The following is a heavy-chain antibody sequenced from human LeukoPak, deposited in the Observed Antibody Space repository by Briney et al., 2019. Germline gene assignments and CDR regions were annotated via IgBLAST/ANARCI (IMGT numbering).Heavy chain of an antibody. J-gene: IGHJ6*02. CDR3: ARGDSWDGQGIDV. V-gene: IGHV4-4*07. D-gene: IGHD6-13*01. CDR1: GGSIGSYF. Sequence: SETLSLTCTVSGGSIGSYFRSWIRQPAEKGLEWIGRIYPNGSPNYNPSLQSRVSMSVDTSKNQFSLNLNSVTAADTAVYYCARGDSWDGQGIDVWGQGTTVTVSS. CDR2: IYPNGSP.